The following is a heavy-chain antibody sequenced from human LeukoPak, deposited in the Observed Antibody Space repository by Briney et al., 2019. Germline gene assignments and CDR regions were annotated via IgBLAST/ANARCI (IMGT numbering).Heavy chain of an antibody. V-gene: IGHV1-69*06. J-gene: IGHJ6*03. Sequence: SVKVSCKASGGTFSSYAISWVRQAPGQGLEWMGGIIPIFGTANYAQKFQDRVTITADKSTSTAYMELSSLRSEDTAVYYCARGVSAGNVLKDYYYYYMDIWGKGTTVTISS. CDR2: IIPIFGTA. CDR3: ARGVSAGNVLKDYYYYYMDI. D-gene: IGHD3-3*01. CDR1: GGTFSSYA.